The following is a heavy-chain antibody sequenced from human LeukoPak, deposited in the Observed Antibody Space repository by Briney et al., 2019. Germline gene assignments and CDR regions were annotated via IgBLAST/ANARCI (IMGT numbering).Heavy chain of an antibody. J-gene: IGHJ6*03. CDR3: AREGYSSSYYYMDV. D-gene: IGHD6-6*01. CDR2: MNPNSGNT. Sequence: ASVKVSCKASGYTFTSYDINWVRQATGQGLEWMGWMNPNSGNTGYAQKFQGRVTITRNTSISTAYMELSSLRSEDTAVYYCAREGYSSSYYYMDVWGKGTTVTVSS. V-gene: IGHV1-8*03. CDR1: GYTFTSYD.